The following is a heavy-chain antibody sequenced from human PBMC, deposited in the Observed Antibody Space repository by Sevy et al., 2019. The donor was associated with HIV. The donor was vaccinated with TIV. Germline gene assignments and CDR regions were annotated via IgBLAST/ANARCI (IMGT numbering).Heavy chain of an antibody. CDR3: AKAGCTNGVCDVAAEYFQH. CDR1: GFTFSSYA. CDR2: ISGSGGST. Sequence: GGSLRLSCAASGFTFSSYAMSWVRQAPGKGLEWVSAISGSGGSTYYADSVKGRFTISRDNSKNTLYLQMNSLRAEDTAVYYCAKAGCTNGVCDVAAEYFQHWGQGTLVTVSS. D-gene: IGHD2-8*01. V-gene: IGHV3-23*01. J-gene: IGHJ1*01.